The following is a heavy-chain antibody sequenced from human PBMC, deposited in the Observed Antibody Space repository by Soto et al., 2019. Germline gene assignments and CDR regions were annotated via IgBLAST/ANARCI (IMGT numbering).Heavy chain of an antibody. D-gene: IGHD6-19*01. CDR3: AHIVVAGLGYYFDY. V-gene: IGHV2-5*02. CDR2: IYWDDDK. CDR1: GFSLSSTRMA. J-gene: IGHJ4*02. Sequence: QITLKESGPTLVKPTQTLTLTCTFSGFSLSSTRMAVGWIRQPPGKALEWLALIYWDDDKRYSPFLKSRLTITTDTSKNHVVLTMSPMDPVDTARYYCAHIVVAGLGYYFDYWGQGTLVTVSS.